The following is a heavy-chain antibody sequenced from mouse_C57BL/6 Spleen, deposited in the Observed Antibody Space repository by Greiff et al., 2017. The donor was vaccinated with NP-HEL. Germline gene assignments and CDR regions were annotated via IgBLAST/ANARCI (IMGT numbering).Heavy chain of an antibody. V-gene: IGHV3-6*01. CDR2: ISYDGSN. CDR3: ARGILRDWYFDV. Sequence: DVQLQESGPGLVKPSQSLSLTCSVTGYSITSGYYWNWIRQFPGNKLEWMGYISYDGSNNYNPSLKNRISITRDTSKNQFFLKLNSVTTEDTATYYCARGILRDWYFDVWGTGTTVTVSS. J-gene: IGHJ1*03. D-gene: IGHD1-1*01. CDR1: GYSITSGYY.